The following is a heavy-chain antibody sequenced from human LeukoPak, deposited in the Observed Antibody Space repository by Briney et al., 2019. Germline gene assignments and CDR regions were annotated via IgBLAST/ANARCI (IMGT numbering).Heavy chain of an antibody. J-gene: IGHJ6*02. CDR3: ARGRYCSSTSCYAEGNYYYYGMDV. D-gene: IGHD2-2*01. CDR1: GDSVSSNSAA. V-gene: IGHV6-1*01. Sequence: SQTLSLTCAISGDSVSSNSAAWNWIRQSPSRGLEWLGRTYYRSKWYNDYAVSVKSRITINPDTSKDQFSLQLNSVTPEDTAVYYCARGRYCSSTSCYAEGNYYYYGMDVWGQGTTVTVSS. CDR2: TYYRSKWYN.